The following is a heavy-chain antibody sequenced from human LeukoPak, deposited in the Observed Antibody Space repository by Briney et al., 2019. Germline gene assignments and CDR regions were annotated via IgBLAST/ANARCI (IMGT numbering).Heavy chain of an antibody. V-gene: IGHV3-48*04. CDR3: AFAPPDFDY. CDR2: ISSSSTI. Sequence: GGSLRLSCAASGFTFSSYSMNWVRQAPGKGLEWVSYISSSSTIYYADSVKGRFTISRDNAKNSLYLQMNSLRAEDTAVYYCAFAPPDFDYWGQGTLVTVSS. J-gene: IGHJ4*02. CDR1: GFTFSSYS.